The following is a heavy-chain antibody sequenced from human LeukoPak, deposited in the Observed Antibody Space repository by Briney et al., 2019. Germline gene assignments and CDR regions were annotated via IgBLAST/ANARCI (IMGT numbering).Heavy chain of an antibody. D-gene: IGHD6-13*01. CDR3: ARDERSKYSSSWYVFWESNYGMDV. J-gene: IGHJ6*02. CDR2: IIPIFGTA. V-gene: IGHV1-69*13. CDR1: GYTLTELS. Sequence: SVKVSCKVSGYTLTELSMHWVRQAPGQGLEWMGGIIPIFGTANYAQKFQGRVTITADESTSTAYMELSSLRSEDTAVYYCARDERSKYSSSWYVFWESNYGMDVWGQGTTVTVSS.